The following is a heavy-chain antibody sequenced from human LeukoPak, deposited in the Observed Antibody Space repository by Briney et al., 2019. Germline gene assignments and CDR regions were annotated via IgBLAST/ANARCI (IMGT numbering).Heavy chain of an antibody. J-gene: IGHJ3*01. CDR2: INPRDSDT. CDR1: GYTFRSYW. V-gene: IGHV5-51*03. CDR3: ARVQDGYSYDAFDV. D-gene: IGHD5-24*01. Sequence: KPGESLKISCKGSGYTFRSYWVGWVRQLPERGLEWMGLINPRDSDTFYSPPFEGQVTISVDNSINTAYLQWSSLKASDTAMYYCARVQDGYSYDAFDVWGQGIVVTVSS.